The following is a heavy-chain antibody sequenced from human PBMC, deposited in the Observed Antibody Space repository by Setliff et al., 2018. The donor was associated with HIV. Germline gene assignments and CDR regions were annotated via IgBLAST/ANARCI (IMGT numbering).Heavy chain of an antibody. CDR2: ISPDNANT. D-gene: IGHD6-6*01. J-gene: IGHJ4*02. Sequence: GASVKVSCKASGYTFIDYFMHWVRQAPGQGLEWMGWISPDNANTRISQRFRGSITMTRDRSINTAYMEFSGLTSDDTAVYYCARDEPKNTEAAPGYWGQGTLVTAPQ. V-gene: IGHV1-2*02. CDR3: ARDEPKNTEAAPGY. CDR1: GYTFIDYF.